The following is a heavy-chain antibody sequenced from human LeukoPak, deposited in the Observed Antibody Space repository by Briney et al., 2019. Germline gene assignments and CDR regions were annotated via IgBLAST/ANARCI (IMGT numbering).Heavy chain of an antibody. CDR1: RYTFTHYD. CDR3: TRGSLSASSRDY. CDR2: MNPNSGDT. D-gene: IGHD2-15*01. Sequence: GASVTVSCKHSRYTFTHYDINWVRQTTGQGLEWMGWMNPNSGDTGYAQKFQGRVTITRNSSIDTAYMELSGLRSEDTAVYYCTRGSLSASSRDYCGQGTLLTVSS. V-gene: IGHV1-8*01. J-gene: IGHJ4*02.